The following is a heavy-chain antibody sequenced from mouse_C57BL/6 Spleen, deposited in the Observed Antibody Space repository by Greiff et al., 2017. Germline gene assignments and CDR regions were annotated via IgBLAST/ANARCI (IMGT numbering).Heavy chain of an antibody. J-gene: IGHJ2*01. Sequence: EVQLVESEGGLVQPGSSMKLSCTASGFTFSDYYMAWVRQVPEKGLEWVANINYDGSSTYYLDSLKSRFIISRDNAKNILYLQMSSLKSEDTATYYCARGYYGSSYYFDYWGQGTTLTVSS. CDR1: GFTFSDYY. CDR2: INYDGSST. V-gene: IGHV5-16*01. CDR3: ARGYYGSSYYFDY. D-gene: IGHD1-1*01.